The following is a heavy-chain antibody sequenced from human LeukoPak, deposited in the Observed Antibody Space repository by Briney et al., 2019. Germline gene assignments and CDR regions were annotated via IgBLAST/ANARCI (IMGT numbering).Heavy chain of an antibody. J-gene: IGHJ4*02. CDR3: AREKITVVRGVIGPNDY. V-gene: IGHV3-33*01. CDR2: IWNEGSNK. CDR1: GFTFSSYG. Sequence: GGSLRLSCAAFGFTFSSYGMHWVGQAPGKGLEWVAVIWNEGSNKYYADSVRGLFTITRQNYKNTLYLQMNTLRAEDTAVYYCAREKITVVRGVIGPNDYGGQGTLVTVSS. D-gene: IGHD3-10*01.